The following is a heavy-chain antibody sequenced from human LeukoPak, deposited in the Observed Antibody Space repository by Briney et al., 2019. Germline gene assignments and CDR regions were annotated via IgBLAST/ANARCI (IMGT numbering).Heavy chain of an antibody. CDR1: GGSISTYY. D-gene: IGHD3-22*01. CDR2: IYYSGST. J-gene: IGHJ4*02. V-gene: IGHV4-59*04. CDR3: AVHMIVVANPTYYFDY. Sequence: SETLSLTCTVSGGSISTYYWTWIRQPPGKGLEWIGSIYYSGSTYYNPSLKSRVTISVDTSKNQFSLKLSSVTAADTAVYYCAVHMIVVANPTYYFDYWGQGTLVTVSS.